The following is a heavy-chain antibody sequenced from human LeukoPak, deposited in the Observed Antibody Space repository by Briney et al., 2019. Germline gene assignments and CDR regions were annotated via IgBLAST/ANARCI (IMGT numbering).Heavy chain of an antibody. CDR1: GFTFSTHG. D-gene: IGHD3-10*01. V-gene: IGHV3-30*02. CDR2: IRYDGIK. Sequence: GGSLRLSCAASGFTFSTHGMHWVRQAPGKGLEWVAFIRYDGIKYYADSVKGRFTISRDSFKNTLYLQMNSLRPEDTAVYYCAKGGDYYGSGSYRDGFDIWGQGTRATVSS. CDR3: AKGGDYYGSGSYRDGFDI. J-gene: IGHJ3*02.